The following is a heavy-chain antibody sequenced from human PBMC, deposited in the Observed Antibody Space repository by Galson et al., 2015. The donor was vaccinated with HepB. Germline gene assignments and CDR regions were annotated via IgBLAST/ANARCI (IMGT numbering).Heavy chain of an antibody. CDR1: GYTFTSYA. CDR2: INAGNGNT. Sequence: SCKASGYTFTSYAMHWVRQAPGQRLEWMGWINAGNGNTKYSQKFQGRVTITRDTSASTAYMELSSLRSEDTAVYYCARARDSSGYFNWFDPWGQGTLATVSS. J-gene: IGHJ5*02. CDR3: ARARDSSGYFNWFDP. V-gene: IGHV1-3*01. D-gene: IGHD3-22*01.